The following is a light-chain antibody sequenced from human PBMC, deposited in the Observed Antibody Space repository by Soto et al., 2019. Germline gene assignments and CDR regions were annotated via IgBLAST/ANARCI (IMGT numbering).Light chain of an antibody. CDR1: SSNIGSNY. V-gene: IGLV1-47*01. J-gene: IGLJ2*01. CDR3: AAWDDSLSGV. Sequence: QPVLTQPPSASGTPGQRFTISCSGSSSNIGSNYVYWYQQLPGTAPKLLIYRNNQRPSGVPDRFSGSQSGTSASLAISGLRSEDEADYYCAAWDDSLSGVFGGGTKLTVL. CDR2: RNN.